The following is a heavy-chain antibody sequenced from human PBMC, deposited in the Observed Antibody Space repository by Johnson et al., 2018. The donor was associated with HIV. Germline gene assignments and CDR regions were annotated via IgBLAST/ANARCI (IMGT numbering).Heavy chain of an antibody. CDR1: GFTFSNYW. D-gene: IGHD3-16*01. V-gene: IGHV3-30-3*01. CDR3: ASWGGLNHMGDPFDI. CDR2: ISYDGSNK. J-gene: IGHJ3*02. Sequence: QVQLVESGGGLVQPGGSLRLSCAASGFTFSNYWMSWVRQAPGKGLEWVAVISYDGSNKHFAESVQGRFTVSRDNSKNTLSLQMSSLRVEDTAVYFCASWGGLNHMGDPFDIWGQGTMVTVSS.